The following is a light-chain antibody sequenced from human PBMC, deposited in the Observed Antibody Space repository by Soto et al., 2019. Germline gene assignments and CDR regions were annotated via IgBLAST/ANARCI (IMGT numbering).Light chain of an antibody. J-gene: IGKJ1*01. CDR1: QSISSW. CDR3: QQYNSYSPT. CDR2: DAS. Sequence: DIQMTQSPSTLSASVVDRVTTTCLASQSISSWLAWYQQKPGKAPKLLIYDASSLESGVPSRFSGSGSGTEFTLTISSLQPDDFATYYCQQYNSYSPTFGQGTKVDI. V-gene: IGKV1-5*01.